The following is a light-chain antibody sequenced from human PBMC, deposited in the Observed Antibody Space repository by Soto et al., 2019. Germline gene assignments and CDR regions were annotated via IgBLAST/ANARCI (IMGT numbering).Light chain of an antibody. CDR3: QQYNNWPPWT. CDR1: QSVSSD. Sequence: DIVMTQSPATLSVSPGERATLSCRASQSVSSDLAWYQQKPGQAPRLLIYGASTRATGIPARFSGSGSGTEFTLTISSLQSEDFALYYCQQYNNWPPWTFGQGTKVDIK. CDR2: GAS. J-gene: IGKJ1*01. V-gene: IGKV3-15*01.